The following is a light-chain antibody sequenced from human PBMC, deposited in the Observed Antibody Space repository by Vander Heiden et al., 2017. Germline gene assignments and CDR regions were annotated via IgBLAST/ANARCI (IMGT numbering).Light chain of an antibody. V-gene: IGLV2-14*01. CDR1: SSDVGGYNY. J-gene: IGLJ1*01. CDR3: SSYTSSSTYV. Sequence: QSALTQPASVSGAPGHPITMSCTGTSSDVGGYNYVSWYQQHPGKAPKLMIYDVSNRPSGVSNRFSGSKSGNTASLTISGLQAEDEADYYCSSYTSSSTYVFGTGTKVTGL. CDR2: DVS.